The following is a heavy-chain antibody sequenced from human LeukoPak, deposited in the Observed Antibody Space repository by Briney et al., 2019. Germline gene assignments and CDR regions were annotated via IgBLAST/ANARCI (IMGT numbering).Heavy chain of an antibody. CDR1: RLTLRIYA. D-gene: IGHD6-13*01. CDR3: AHVPYSSSWYNF. CDR2: ISGTGDTT. V-gene: IGHV3-23*01. Sequence: GGSLRLFCSASRLTLRIYAKRGLRQAPGKGLEWVSAISGTGDTTYYADSVKGRFTISRDNSKNTLYLQMNSLRAEDMAVYYCAHVPYSSSWYNFWGQGTLVTVSS. J-gene: IGHJ4*02.